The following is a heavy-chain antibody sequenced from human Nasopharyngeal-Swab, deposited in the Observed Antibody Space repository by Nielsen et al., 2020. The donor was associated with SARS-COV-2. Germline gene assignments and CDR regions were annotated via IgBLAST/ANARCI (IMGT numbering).Heavy chain of an antibody. J-gene: IGHJ4*02. CDR3: TCAPETTTHPAY. Sequence: GGSLRLSCVSSGFTLCDHSMDWVRQRPGKGLEWVGRSRDKANGYTTEYAASVKGRFTISRDDSKNSLYMQMNSLQTEDTAVYYCTCAPETTTHPAYWGKGTLVTVSS. CDR1: GFTLCDHS. D-gene: IGHD4-17*01. CDR2: SRDKANGYTT. V-gene: IGHV3-72*01.